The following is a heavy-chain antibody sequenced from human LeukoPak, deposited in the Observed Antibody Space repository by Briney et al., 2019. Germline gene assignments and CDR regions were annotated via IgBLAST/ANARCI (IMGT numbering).Heavy chain of an antibody. V-gene: IGHV4-4*02. CDR1: GVSISSSEW. CDR3: GKTDIYFNPIDY. CDR2: IHRDGRT. Sequence: SGTLSLTCAVSGVSISSSEWWIWVRQPPGQGLEWIGEIHRDGRTRYNPSLKSRVTMSIDYSKKQFSLQVSSVTAADTAIYYCGKTDIYFNPIDYWGPGSLVTVSS. D-gene: IGHD3-9*01. J-gene: IGHJ4*02.